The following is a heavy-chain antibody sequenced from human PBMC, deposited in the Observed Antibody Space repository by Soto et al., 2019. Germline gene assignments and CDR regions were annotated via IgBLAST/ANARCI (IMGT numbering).Heavy chain of an antibody. CDR2: ISTDASST. CDR3: ARLPNKSPQN. CDR1: GFTFSSYW. Sequence: EVQLVESGGGLVQPGGSLRLSCAASGFTFSSYWMHWVRQAPGKGLVWVSSISTDASSTSYADPVKGRFTISRDNAKNTLYLQMNGVRAEDTAGYYCARLPNKSPQNWGQGTLVIVSP. J-gene: IGHJ1*01. V-gene: IGHV3-74*01.